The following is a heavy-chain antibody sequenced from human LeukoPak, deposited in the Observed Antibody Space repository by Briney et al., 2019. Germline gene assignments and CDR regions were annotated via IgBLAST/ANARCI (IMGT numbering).Heavy chain of an antibody. V-gene: IGHV4-34*01. CDR2: INHSGST. CDR3: ARRRYSRTLDY. J-gene: IGHJ4*02. CDR1: GGSFSGYY. D-gene: IGHD6-13*01. Sequence: SETLSLTCAVYGGSFSGYYWSWIRQPPGKGLEWIGEINHSGSTNYNPSLKSRVTISVDTSKNQFSLKLSSVTAADTAVYYCARRRYSRTLDYWGQGTLVTVSS.